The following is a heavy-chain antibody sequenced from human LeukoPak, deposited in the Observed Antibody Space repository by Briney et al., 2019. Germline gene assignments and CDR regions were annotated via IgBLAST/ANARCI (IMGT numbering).Heavy chain of an antibody. D-gene: IGHD2-15*01. Sequence: ASVKVSFKSSGYTFTGYYMHWVRQAPGQGREWMGWINPNSGGTNYAQKFQGRVTMTRDTSISTVYMELSRLRSDDTAVYYCARDYVGVVAATRYYYGMDVWGQGTTVTVSS. CDR3: ARDYVGVVAATRYYYGMDV. CDR1: GYTFTGYY. V-gene: IGHV1-2*02. CDR2: INPNSGGT. J-gene: IGHJ6*02.